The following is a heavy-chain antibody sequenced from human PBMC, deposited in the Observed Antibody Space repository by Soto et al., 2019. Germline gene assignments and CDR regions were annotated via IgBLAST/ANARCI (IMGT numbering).Heavy chain of an antibody. V-gene: IGHV3-30*04. D-gene: IGHD2-21*02. CDR2: ISYDGGSQ. Sequence: GGSLRLSCAASGFTFTDYAMHWVRQAPGKGLEWVAFISYDGGSQNYADSVQGRFSITRDNSENTVYLQMNRLRAEDTAVYYCAKAQSVVVETAFGLDPFDLWGQGTMVTVSS. CDR1: GFTFTDYA. CDR3: AKAQSVVVETAFGLDPFDL. J-gene: IGHJ3*01.